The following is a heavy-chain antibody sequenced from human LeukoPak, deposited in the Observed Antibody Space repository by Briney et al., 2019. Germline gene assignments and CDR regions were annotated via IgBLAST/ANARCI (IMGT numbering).Heavy chain of an antibody. CDR3: AKGGATICDN. V-gene: IGHV3-74*01. J-gene: IGHJ4*02. CDR1: GFTFSSYW. Sequence: GGLRLSCAASGFTFSSYWMHWVRQAPGKGLVWVSRINSNGSSTNYADSVKGRFTISRDNAKNTLYLQMSSLRAEDTAVYYCAKGGATICDNWGQGTLVTVSS. CDR2: INSNGSST. D-gene: IGHD5-12*01.